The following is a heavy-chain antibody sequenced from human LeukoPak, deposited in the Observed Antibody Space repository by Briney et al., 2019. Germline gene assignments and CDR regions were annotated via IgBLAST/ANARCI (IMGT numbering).Heavy chain of an antibody. CDR1: AGSISSYY. V-gene: IGHV4-59*01. Sequence: SETLSLTCTVSAGSISSYYWSWIRQPPGKGLEWIGYIYSSGSTNYNPSLKSRVTISVDTSKNQFSLKLSSVTAADTAVYYCARVDEGGNYYYGMDVWGQGTTVTVSS. CDR2: IYSSGST. D-gene: IGHD3-16*01. CDR3: ARVDEGGNYYYGMDV. J-gene: IGHJ6*02.